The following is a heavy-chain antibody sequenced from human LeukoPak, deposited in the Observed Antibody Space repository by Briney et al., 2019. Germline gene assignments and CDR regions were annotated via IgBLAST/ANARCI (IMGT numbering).Heavy chain of an antibody. CDR1: RFSFSTYP. D-gene: IGHD1-26*01. Sequence: GGSLRLSCEASRFSFSTYPMGWVRRAPGKGLEWVSGISASSDVTFHADPLKGRFTISRDNSKNTLYLQMDSLRAEDTAKYYCAKSLLTTASGTGRAFDIWGQGTMVTVSA. V-gene: IGHV3-23*01. CDR2: ISASSDVT. J-gene: IGHJ3*02. CDR3: AKSLLTTASGTGRAFDI.